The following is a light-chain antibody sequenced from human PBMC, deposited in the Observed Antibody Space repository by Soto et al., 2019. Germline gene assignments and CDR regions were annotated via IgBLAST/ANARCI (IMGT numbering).Light chain of an antibody. CDR3: CSYAGSYTFV. V-gene: IGLV2-11*01. CDR1: SSDVGGYNY. CDR2: DVI. J-gene: IGLJ1*01. Sequence: QSALTQPRSVSGSPGQSVTLSRTGTSSDVGGYNYVSWYQQHPGKAPKLMIYDVITRPSGVPDRFSGSKSGNTASLTISGLQAEDEADYYCCSYAGSYTFVFGTGTKLTVL.